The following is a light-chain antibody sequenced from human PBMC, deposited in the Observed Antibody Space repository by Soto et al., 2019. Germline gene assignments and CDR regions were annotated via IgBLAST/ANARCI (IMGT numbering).Light chain of an antibody. V-gene: IGKV1-39*01. CDR1: QSISSY. CDR3: QHSYITPFT. CDR2: AAS. J-gene: IGKJ3*01. Sequence: DIQMTQSPSSLSASVGDRVTITCRASQSISSYLNWYQQKPGKAPKLLIYAASSLQSGVPSRFSSSGSGTDFTLTISSLQPEDFATYDCQHSYITPFTFGPGTKVDIK.